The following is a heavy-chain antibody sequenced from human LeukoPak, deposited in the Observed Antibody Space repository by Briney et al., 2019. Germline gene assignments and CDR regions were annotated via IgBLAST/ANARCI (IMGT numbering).Heavy chain of an antibody. D-gene: IGHD6-19*01. CDR2: ISGYSGNT. Sequence: ASVKVSCKASGYIFTNYGISWVRQAPGQGLEWMGWISGYSGNTNYAQSLQGRVTMTTDTSSSTAYMGLRSLRSDDTAVYYCARDAEYRSGWFDYWGQGTLVTVSS. CDR1: GYIFTNYG. CDR3: ARDAEYRSGWFDY. V-gene: IGHV1-18*01. J-gene: IGHJ4*02.